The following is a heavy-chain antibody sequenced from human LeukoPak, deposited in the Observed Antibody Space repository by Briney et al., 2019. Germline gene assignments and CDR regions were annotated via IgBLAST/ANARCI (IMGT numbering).Heavy chain of an antibody. CDR2: VSYDGSNK. CDR1: GFTFSSYA. Sequence: GRSLRLSCAASGFTFSSYAVHWVRQAPGKGLEWVAVVSYDGSNKYYANSVKGRFTISRDKSKNTLHLQMNSLRAEDTAIYYCARDTSFAVGATLDFWGQGTLVTVSS. J-gene: IGHJ4*02. D-gene: IGHD1-26*01. V-gene: IGHV3-30*04. CDR3: ARDTSFAVGATLDF.